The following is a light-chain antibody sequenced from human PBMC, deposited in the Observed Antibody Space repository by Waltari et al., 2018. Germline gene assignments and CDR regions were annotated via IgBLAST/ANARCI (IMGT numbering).Light chain of an antibody. CDR1: WSNIGAGYD. J-gene: IGLJ2*01. CDR2: GGN. Sequence: QSVLTQPPSVSGAPGQRVTISCTGSWSNIGAGYDVHWYQQLPGKAPTLRVYGGNTRPPGAPDRVFGSKSGTSASLAIPGLQPEDEADYYCQSYDTKVGVVFGGGSKLTVL. V-gene: IGLV1-40*01. CDR3: QSYDTKVGVV.